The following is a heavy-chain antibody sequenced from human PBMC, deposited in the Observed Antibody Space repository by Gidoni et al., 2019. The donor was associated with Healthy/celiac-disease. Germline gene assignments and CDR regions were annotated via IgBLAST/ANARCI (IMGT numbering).Heavy chain of an antibody. CDR2: IIPICGTA. Sequence: QVQPVQSGAEVKKPGSSVQVSCKASGGTFSSYAIRWLRQAPGQGLEWMGGIIPICGTANYAQKFQGRVTITADKSTSTAYMELISLRSEDTAVYYCARDPWRPLPRGAFDIWGQGTMVTVSS. CDR3: ARDPWRPLPRGAFDI. D-gene: IGHD3-10*01. CDR1: GGTFSSYA. V-gene: IGHV1-69*06. J-gene: IGHJ3*02.